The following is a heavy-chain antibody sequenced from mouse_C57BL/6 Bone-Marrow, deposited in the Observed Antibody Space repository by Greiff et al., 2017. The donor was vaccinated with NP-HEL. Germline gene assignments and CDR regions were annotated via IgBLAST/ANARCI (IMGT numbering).Heavy chain of an antibody. Sequence: QQPGAELVMPGASVKLSCKASGYTFTSYWMHWVKQRPGQGLEWIGEIDPSDSYTNYNQKFKGKSTLTVDKSSSTAYMQLSSLTSEDSAVYYCAREGDYYGSSLYAMDYWGQGTSVTVSS. CDR3: AREGDYYGSSLYAMDY. CDR2: IDPSDSYT. D-gene: IGHD1-1*01. V-gene: IGHV1-69*01. J-gene: IGHJ4*01. CDR1: GYTFTSYW.